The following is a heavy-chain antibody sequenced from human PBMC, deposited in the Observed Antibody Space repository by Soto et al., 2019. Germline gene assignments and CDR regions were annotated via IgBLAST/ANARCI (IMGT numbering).Heavy chain of an antibody. Sequence: GGSLRLSCEVSGFTFSMYSMSWVRQSPGKGLEWVAKIPQDGVDGHYADSVKGRFIISRDNDKNSLHLQLNNLRAEDTAVYYCARDHLILPAHDFFSGSDVWGRGATVTVSS. V-gene: IGHV3-7*03. D-gene: IGHD2-21*02. J-gene: IGHJ6*02. CDR1: GFTFSMYS. CDR3: ARDHLILPAHDFFSGSDV. CDR2: IPQDGVDG.